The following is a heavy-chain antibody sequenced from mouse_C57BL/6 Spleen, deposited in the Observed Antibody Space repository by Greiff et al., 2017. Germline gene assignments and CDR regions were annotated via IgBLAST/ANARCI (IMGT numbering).Heavy chain of an antibody. V-gene: IGHV7-3*01. CDR1: GFTFTDYY. CDR2: IRNKANGYTT. D-gene: IGHD1-1*01. CDR3: ASSYYYGSSYVGAMDY. J-gene: IGHJ4*01. Sequence: EVKLMESGGGLVQPGGSLSLSCAASGFTFTDYYMSWVRQPPGKALEWLGFIRNKANGYTTEYSASVKGRFTISRDNSQSVLYLQMNALRAEDSATYYCASSYYYGSSYVGAMDYWGQGTSVTVSS.